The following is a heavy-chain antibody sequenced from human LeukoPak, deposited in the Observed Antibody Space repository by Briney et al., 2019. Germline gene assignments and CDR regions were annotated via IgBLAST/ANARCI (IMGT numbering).Heavy chain of an antibody. CDR3: AKRLYASGFSPFDY. CDR1: GFTFSTYA. D-gene: IGHD3-22*01. V-gene: IGHV3-23*01. J-gene: IGHJ4*02. CDR2: ISGSGYST. Sequence: GGSLRLSCAASGFTFSTYAMNWVRQAPGKGLEWVSGISGSGYSTYYADSVKGRFTISRDNSRNTLYLQMNSLRAEDTAVYYCAKRLYASGFSPFDYWGQGTLVTVSS.